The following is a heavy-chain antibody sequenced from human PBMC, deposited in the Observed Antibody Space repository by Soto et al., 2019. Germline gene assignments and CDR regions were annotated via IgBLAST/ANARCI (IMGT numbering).Heavy chain of an antibody. V-gene: IGHV4-34*01. CDR3: ARGSGIVALPGELEDVKYDY. J-gene: IGHJ4*02. CDR1: GQSFSGHS. D-gene: IGHD1-1*01. Sequence: QVQLQQWGAGLVKPSETLSLSCAVYGQSFSGHSWAWIRQPPGKGREWIGEINESGSTYYNPSLKSRVTLSTDTSKNQFSLKLSSVSAADTAAYFCARGSGIVALPGELEDVKYDYWGQGTLVNVSS. CDR2: INESGST.